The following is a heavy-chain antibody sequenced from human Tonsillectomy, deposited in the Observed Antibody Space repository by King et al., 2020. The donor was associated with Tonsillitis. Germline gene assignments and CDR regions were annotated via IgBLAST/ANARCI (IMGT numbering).Heavy chain of an antibody. J-gene: IGHJ4*02. CDR2: INPNSGGT. V-gene: IGHV1-2*02. CDR3: ARWGVGLLPSVGNDY. CDR1: GYTFTGYY. Sequence: VQLVESGAEVKKPGASVKVSCKASGYTFTGYYMHWVRQAPGQGLEWMGWINPNSGGTNYAQKFQGRVTMTRDTSISTAYMVLSRLRSDDTAVYYCARWGVGLLPSVGNDYWGQGTLVTVSS. D-gene: IGHD1-26*01.